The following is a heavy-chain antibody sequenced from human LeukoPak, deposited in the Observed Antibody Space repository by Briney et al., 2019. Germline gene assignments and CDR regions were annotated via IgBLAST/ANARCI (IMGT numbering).Heavy chain of an antibody. V-gene: IGHV4-39*07. CDR2: IYHSGST. Sequence: PSETLSLTCTVSGGSISSSSYYWGWIRQPPGKGLEWIGSIYHSGSTYYNPSLKSRVTISVDTSKNQFSLKLSSVTAADTAVYYCASSITMIGGFDYWGQGTLVTVSS. CDR1: GGSISSSSYY. J-gene: IGHJ4*02. CDR3: ASSITMIGGFDY. D-gene: IGHD3-22*01.